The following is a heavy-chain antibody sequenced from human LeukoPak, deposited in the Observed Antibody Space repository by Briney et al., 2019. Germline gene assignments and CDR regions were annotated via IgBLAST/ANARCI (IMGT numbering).Heavy chain of an antibody. J-gene: IGHJ4*02. D-gene: IGHD6-19*01. V-gene: IGHV4-39*07. CDR3: ARGSYPGWYTGEFDY. CDR2: IYYSGST. Sequence: SETLSLTCTVSGGSISTSSYYWGWIRQPPGKGLEWIGNIYYSGSTYYNPSLKSRVTISVDTSKNQFSLKLTSVTAADTAVYYCARGSYPGWYTGEFDYWGQGTLVPVSS. CDR1: GGSISTSSYY.